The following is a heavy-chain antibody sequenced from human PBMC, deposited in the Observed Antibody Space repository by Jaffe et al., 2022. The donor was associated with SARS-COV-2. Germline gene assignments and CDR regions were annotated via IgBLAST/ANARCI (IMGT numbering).Heavy chain of an antibody. J-gene: IGHJ3*02. CDR3: ARGGDAGDAFDI. D-gene: IGHD3-10*01. V-gene: IGHV3-13*01. CDR1: GFTFSSYD. Sequence: EVQLVESGGGLVQPGGSLRLSCAASGFTFSSYDMHWVRQATGKGLEWVSAIGTAGDTYYPGSVKGRFTISRENAKNSLYLQMNSLRAGDTAVYYCARGGDAGDAFDIWGQGTMVTVSS. CDR2: IGTAGDT.